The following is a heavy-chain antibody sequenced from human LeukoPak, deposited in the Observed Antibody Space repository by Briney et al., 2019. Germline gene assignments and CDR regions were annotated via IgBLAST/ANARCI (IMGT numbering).Heavy chain of an antibody. V-gene: IGHV3-30*02. CDR3: AKDGGAYCGGDCYFQGDY. D-gene: IGHD2-21*01. CDR1: GFTFSSYG. J-gene: IGHJ4*02. CDR2: IRYDGSNK. Sequence: GGSLRLSCAASGFTFSSYGMHWVRQAPGKGLEWVAFIRYDGSNKYYADSVKGRFTISRDNSKNTLYLQMNSLRAEDTAVYYCAKDGGAYCGGDCYFQGDYWGQGTLVTVSS.